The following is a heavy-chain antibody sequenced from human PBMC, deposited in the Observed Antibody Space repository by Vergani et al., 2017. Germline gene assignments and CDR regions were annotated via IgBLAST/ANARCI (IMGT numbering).Heavy chain of an antibody. J-gene: IGHJ4*02. CDR1: GGSISRGGYY. V-gene: IGHV4-31*03. D-gene: IGHD3-22*01. Sequence: QVQLQESGPGLVKPSQTLSLTCTVSGGSISRGGYYWSWIRQPPGKGLEWIGEINHSGSTNYNPNLKSRDTISVDTSKNQFSLKLSSVTAADTAVYYCARRVDCSGEYYAKTPTPNDYWGQGTLVTVSS. CDR3: ARRVDCSGEYYAKTPTPNDY. CDR2: INHSGST.